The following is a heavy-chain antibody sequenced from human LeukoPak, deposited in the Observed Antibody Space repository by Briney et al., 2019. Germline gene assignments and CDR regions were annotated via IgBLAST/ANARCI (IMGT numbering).Heavy chain of an antibody. Sequence: SETLSLACTVSGGLISRIEYYWGWVRQSPVKGLEWLGHIYHTGTTLYSPHLNNRLTVSVDSSKNQFSLTLNSVTAADTAVYYCASVSVWELATHTGGSFDYWGRGILVTVSS. CDR2: IYHTGTT. V-gene: IGHV4-30-4*01. CDR1: GGLISRIEYY. J-gene: IGHJ4*02. CDR3: ASVSVWELATHTGGSFDY. D-gene: IGHD1-26*01.